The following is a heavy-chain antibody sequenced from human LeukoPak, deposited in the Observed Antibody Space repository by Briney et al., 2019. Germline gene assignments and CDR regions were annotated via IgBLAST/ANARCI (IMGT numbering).Heavy chain of an antibody. CDR1: GYTFTGYY. J-gene: IGHJ4*02. D-gene: IGHD1-26*01. CDR2: INPNSGVT. Sequence: ASVKVSCKASGYTFTGYYMHWVRQAPGQGLEWMGWINPNSGVTNYAQKFQGRVTMTRDTSISTAYMELSRLRSDDTAVYYCASRGSYYPFDYWGQGTLVTVSS. CDR3: ASRGSYYPFDY. V-gene: IGHV1-2*02.